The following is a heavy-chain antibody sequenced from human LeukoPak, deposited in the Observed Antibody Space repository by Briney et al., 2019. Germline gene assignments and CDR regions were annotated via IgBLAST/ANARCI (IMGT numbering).Heavy chain of an antibody. CDR3: ARSGFGYDSSGRNADY. V-gene: IGHV3-23*01. Sequence: GGSLRLSCAASGYTFRSYAMTWVRQAPGKGLEWVSTISGSGDTTYYADSVKGQFTISRDNSKNTLYLQINSLTADDTAAYYCARSGFGYDSSGRNADYWGQGTLVTVSS. D-gene: IGHD3-22*01. J-gene: IGHJ4*02. CDR2: ISGSGDTT. CDR1: GYTFRSYA.